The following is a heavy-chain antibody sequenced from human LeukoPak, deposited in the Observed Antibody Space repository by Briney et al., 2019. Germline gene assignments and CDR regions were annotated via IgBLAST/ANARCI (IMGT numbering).Heavy chain of an antibody. D-gene: IGHD4-17*01. Sequence: SETLSLTCTVSGGSISSGDYYWSWIRQPPGKGLEWIGYIYYSGSTYYNPSLKSRVTISVDTSKNQFSLKLSSVTAADAAVYYCARGDGDYDSDFDYWGQGTLVTVYS. CDR1: GGSISSGDYY. CDR3: ARGDGDYDSDFDY. J-gene: IGHJ4*02. CDR2: IYYSGST. V-gene: IGHV4-30-4*01.